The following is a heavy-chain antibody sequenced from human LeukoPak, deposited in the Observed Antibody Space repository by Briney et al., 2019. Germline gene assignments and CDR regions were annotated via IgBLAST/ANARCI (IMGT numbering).Heavy chain of an antibody. V-gene: IGHV4-30-4*01. D-gene: IGHD2-2*01. CDR3: ARGEDGIVVVPAAIRNNWFDP. CDR1: GGSISSGGYY. J-gene: IGHJ5*02. Sequence: SQTLSLTCTVSGGSISSGGYYWSWIRQPPGKGLEWIGYIYYSGSTYYNPSLKSRVTISVDTSKNQFSLKLSSVTAADTAVYYCARGEDGIVVVPAAIRNNWFDPWGQGTLVTVSS. CDR2: IYYSGST.